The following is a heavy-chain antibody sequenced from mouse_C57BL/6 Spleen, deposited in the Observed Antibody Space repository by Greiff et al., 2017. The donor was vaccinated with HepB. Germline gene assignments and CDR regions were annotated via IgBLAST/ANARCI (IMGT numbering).Heavy chain of an antibody. V-gene: IGHV1-52*01. CDR2: IDPSDSET. J-gene: IGHJ2*01. Sequence: QVHVKQPGAELVRPGSSVKLSCKASGYTFTSYWMHWVKQRPIQGLEWIGNIDPSDSETHYNQKFKDKATLTVDKSSSTAYMQLSSLTSEDSAVYYCARGGASKDYWGQGTTLTVSS. CDR1: GYTFTSYW. D-gene: IGHD6-1*01. CDR3: ARGGASKDY.